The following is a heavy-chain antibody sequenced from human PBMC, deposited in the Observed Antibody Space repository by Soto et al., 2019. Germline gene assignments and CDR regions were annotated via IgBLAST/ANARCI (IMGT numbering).Heavy chain of an antibody. D-gene: IGHD6-13*01. CDR1: GGSISSGGYY. V-gene: IGHV4-31*03. Sequence: NPSDTLSLTCTVSGGSISSGGYYWSWIRQHPGKGLEWIGYIYYSGSTYYNPSLKSRVTISVDTSKNQFSLKLSSVTAADTAVYYCARDVSAAAAFLGSMDVWGQGTTVTVSS. J-gene: IGHJ6*02. CDR2: IYYSGST. CDR3: ARDVSAAAAFLGSMDV.